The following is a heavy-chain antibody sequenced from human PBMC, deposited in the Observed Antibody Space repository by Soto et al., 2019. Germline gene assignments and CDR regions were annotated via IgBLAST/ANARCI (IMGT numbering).Heavy chain of an antibody. D-gene: IGHD3-22*01. V-gene: IGHV3-74*01. CDR2: INGDGSST. Sequence: EVQLVESGGGLVQPGGSLRLPFEASGFPFGGYGLHWVRQAPGRGLGWVSRINGDGSSTSNADPVKGRFTISRDNAKNTLYLQMNSLRAEDTAVYYCARDPTYFYDSSGYYDYWGQGTLVTVSS. J-gene: IGHJ4*02. CDR3: ARDPTYFYDSSGYYDY. CDR1: GFPFGGYG.